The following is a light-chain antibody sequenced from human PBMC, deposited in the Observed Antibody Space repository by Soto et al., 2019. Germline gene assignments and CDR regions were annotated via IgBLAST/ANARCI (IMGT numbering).Light chain of an antibody. CDR3: QHYGSSLWP. CDR1: QSVSSSY. V-gene: IGKV3-20*01. CDR2: GAS. J-gene: IGKJ2*01. Sequence: GLTQSAGAVSLSPGERATLSCRASQSVSSSYLAWYQQKPGQAPRLLIYGASSRATGIPDRFSGSGSGTDFTLTISRLEPEDFALYYCQHYGSSLWPFG.